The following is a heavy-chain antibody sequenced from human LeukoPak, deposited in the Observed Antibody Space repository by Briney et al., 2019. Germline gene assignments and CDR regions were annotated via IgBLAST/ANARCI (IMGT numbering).Heavy chain of an antibody. CDR2: INHSGST. D-gene: IGHD6-13*01. J-gene: IGHJ3*02. V-gene: IGHV4-34*01. CDR1: GGSFSGYY. CDR3: ARCIADGAFDI. Sequence: SETLSLTCAVYGGSFSGYYWSWIRQPPGKGLEWIGEINHSGSTNYNPSLKSRVTISVDTSKNQFSLKLSSVTAADTAVYYCARCIADGAFDIWGQGTMVTVSS.